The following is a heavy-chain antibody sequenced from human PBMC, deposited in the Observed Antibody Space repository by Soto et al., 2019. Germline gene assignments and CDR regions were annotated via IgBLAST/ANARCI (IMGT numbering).Heavy chain of an antibody. J-gene: IGHJ4*02. D-gene: IGHD6-19*01. Sequence: LRLSCAASGFTFSSYGMHWVRQAPGKGLEWVAVISYDGSNKYYADSVKGRFTISRDNSKNTLYLQMNSLRAEDTAVYYCAKDLGSSGWYVDYWGQGTLVTVSS. CDR2: ISYDGSNK. CDR1: GFTFSSYG. CDR3: AKDLGSSGWYVDY. V-gene: IGHV3-30*18.